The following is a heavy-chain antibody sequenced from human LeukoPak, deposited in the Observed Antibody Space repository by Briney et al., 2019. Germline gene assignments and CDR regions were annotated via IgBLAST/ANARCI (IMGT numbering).Heavy chain of an antibody. CDR1: GGSFSSYY. J-gene: IGHJ5*02. D-gene: IGHD2-15*01. CDR3: ARDFVVVVAATSWFDP. CDR2: INHSGST. V-gene: IGHV4-34*01. Sequence: SETLSLTCAVYGGSFSSYYWSWIRQPPEKGLEWIGEINHSGSTNYNPSLKSRVTISVDTSKNQFSLKLSSVTAADTAVYYCARDFVVVVAATSWFDPWGQGTLVTVSS.